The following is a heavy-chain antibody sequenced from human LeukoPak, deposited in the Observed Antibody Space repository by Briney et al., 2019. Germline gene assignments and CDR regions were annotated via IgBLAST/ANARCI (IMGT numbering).Heavy chain of an antibody. Sequence: SVKVSCKASGGTFSSYAISWVRQAPGQGLEWMGRIIPILGIANYAQKFQGRVTITADKSTSTAYMELSSLRSEDTAVYYCARKGLLRGYSYEAHGGFGYYFDYWGQGTLVTVSS. CDR3: ARKGLLRGYSYEAHGGFGYYFDY. CDR1: GGTFSSYA. J-gene: IGHJ4*02. D-gene: IGHD5-18*01. CDR2: IIPILGIA. V-gene: IGHV1-69*04.